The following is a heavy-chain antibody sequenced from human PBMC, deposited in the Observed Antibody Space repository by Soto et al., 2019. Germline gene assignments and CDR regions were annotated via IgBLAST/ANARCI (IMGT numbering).Heavy chain of an antibody. Sequence: GGSLRLSCAASGFSFSISPMHWIRQAPGKGPEWVALISYDGTNKFYADSVKGRFTISRDNSKSTLYLQVDSLRPEDAAVYYCARDPKTSGGQHWAFNYFDSWGQGTLVTVSS. CDR2: ISYDGTNK. V-gene: IGHV3-30-3*01. D-gene: IGHD7-27*01. J-gene: IGHJ4*02. CDR3: ARDPKTSGGQHWAFNYFDS. CDR1: GFSFSISP.